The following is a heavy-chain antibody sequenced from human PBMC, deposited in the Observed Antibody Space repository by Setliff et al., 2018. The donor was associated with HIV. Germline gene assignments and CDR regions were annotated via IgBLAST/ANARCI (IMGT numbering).Heavy chain of an antibody. J-gene: IGHJ4*02. D-gene: IGHD2-21*01. CDR1: GYTFTNYA. CDR2: INTNTGNP. CDR3: ARVSDTGVDPQTHRDY. V-gene: IGHV7-4-1*02. Sequence: ASVKVSCKTSGYTFTNYALNWVRQAPGQGLEWMGWINTNTGNPTYAQGFTGRSVFSLDTSVSTAYLQISSLKAEDSAIYYCARVSDTGVDPQTHRDYWGQGTPVTVSS.